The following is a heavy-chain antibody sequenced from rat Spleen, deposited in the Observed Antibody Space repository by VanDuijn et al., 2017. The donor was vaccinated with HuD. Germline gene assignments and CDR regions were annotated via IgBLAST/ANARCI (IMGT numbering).Heavy chain of an antibody. J-gene: IGHJ4*01. CDR2: ISTGGGST. D-gene: IGHD4-3*01. CDR3: ARHNSGYGVMDA. CDR1: GFTFSNYG. V-gene: IGHV5S23*01. Sequence: EVQLVESGGGLVQPGRSLKLSCAASGFTFSNYGMTWFRQAPTKGLEWVASISTGGGSTYYRDSVKGRFTVSRDNEQNTLYLQMNSLRSEDTATYYCARHNSGYGVMDAWGQGASVTVSS.